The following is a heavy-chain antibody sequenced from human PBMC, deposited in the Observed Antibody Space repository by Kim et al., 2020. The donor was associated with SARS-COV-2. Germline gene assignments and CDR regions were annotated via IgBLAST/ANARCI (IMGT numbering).Heavy chain of an antibody. CDR3: AREEEGSSSWLPGGYYYGMDV. CDR2: ISAYNGNT. D-gene: IGHD6-13*01. V-gene: IGHV1-18*01. Sequence: ASVKVSCKASGYTFTSYGISWVRQAPGQGLEWMGWISAYNGNTNYAQKLQGRVTMTTDTSTSTAYMELRSLRSDDTAVYYCAREEEGSSSWLPGGYYYGMDVWGQGTTVTVSS. CDR1: GYTFTSYG. J-gene: IGHJ6*02.